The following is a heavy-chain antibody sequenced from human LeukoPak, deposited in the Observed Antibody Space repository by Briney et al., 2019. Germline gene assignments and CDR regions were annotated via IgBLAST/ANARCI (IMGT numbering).Heavy chain of an antibody. CDR1: GFTFSSYA. V-gene: IGHV3-23*01. CDR3: AKDTVLLWFGEYTPFDY. J-gene: IGHJ4*02. CDR2: ISGSGGST. D-gene: IGHD3-10*01. Sequence: GGSLRLSCAASGFTFSSYAMSWVRQAPGKGLEWVSAISGSGGSTYYADSVKSRFTISRDNSKNTLYLQMNSLRAEDTAVYYCAKDTVLLWFGEYTPFDYWGQGTLVTVSS.